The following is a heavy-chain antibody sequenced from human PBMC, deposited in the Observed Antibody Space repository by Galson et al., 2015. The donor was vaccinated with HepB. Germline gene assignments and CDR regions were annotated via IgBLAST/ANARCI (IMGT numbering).Heavy chain of an antibody. CDR2: ISSSSSYI. J-gene: IGHJ3*02. CDR3: ARVPLAYCGGDCSPGAFDI. V-gene: IGHV3-21*01. D-gene: IGHD2-21*01. CDR1: GFTFSSYS. Sequence: SLRLSCAASGFTFSSYSMNWVRQAPGKGLEWVSSISSSSSYIYYADSVKGRFTISRDNAKNSLYLQMNSLRAEDTAVYYCARVPLAYCGGDCSPGAFDIWGQGTMVTVSS.